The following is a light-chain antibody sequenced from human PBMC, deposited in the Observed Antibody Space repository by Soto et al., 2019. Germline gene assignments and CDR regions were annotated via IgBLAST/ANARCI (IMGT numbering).Light chain of an antibody. V-gene: IGKV3-11*01. CDR3: QQRSSCPLT. CDR1: QSVSSY. J-gene: IGKJ4*01. Sequence: EVVMTQSPATLSLSPGERATLSCRASQSVSSYLAWYQQKPGQAPRLLIYDASNRATGIPARFSGSGSGTDFTLTISSLEPEDFAVYYCQQRSSCPLTFGGGTKVDIK. CDR2: DAS.